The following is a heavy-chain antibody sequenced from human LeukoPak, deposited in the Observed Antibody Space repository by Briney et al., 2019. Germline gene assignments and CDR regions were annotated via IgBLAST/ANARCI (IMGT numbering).Heavy chain of an antibody. J-gene: IGHJ4*02. D-gene: IGHD2-2*01. CDR3: ARARKYCSSISCYYYFDY. CDR1: GGSISSYS. CDR2: IYTSGST. V-gene: IGHV4-4*07. Sequence: SETLSLTWTVSGGSISSYSWSWIRQPAGKGLEWIGRIYTSGSTNYNPSLKSRVTMSLDTSKNQFSLKLSSVTAADTAVYYCARARKYCSSISCYYYFDYWGQGTLVTVSS.